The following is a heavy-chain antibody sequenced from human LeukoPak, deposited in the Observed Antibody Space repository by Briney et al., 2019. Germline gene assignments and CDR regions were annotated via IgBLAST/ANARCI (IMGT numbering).Heavy chain of an antibody. CDR1: GFPLSTRGMC. CDR3: ARHSPQHWFDH. J-gene: IGHJ5*02. V-gene: IGHV4-39*01. D-gene: IGHD1-1*01. Sequence: SGPALVEPPQTLTLTCTFSGFPLSTRGMCVSWIRQPPGKGLEWIGSIYYSGSTYYNPSLKSGVTISVDTSKNQFSLKLSSVTAADTAVYYCARHSPQHWFDHWGQGTLVTVSS. CDR2: IYYSGST.